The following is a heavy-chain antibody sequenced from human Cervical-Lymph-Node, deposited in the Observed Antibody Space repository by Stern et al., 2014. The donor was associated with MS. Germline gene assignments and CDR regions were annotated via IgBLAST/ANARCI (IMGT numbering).Heavy chain of an antibody. Sequence: QVQLGQSGGEVKKPGATMKVSCKASGYTFTTYSITWVRQAPGQGLEWMGRVREDDGYTEYAQKFQGRVTMTTDTSTSTVYMELRSLRSDDTAVYYCAREGVTMVRGVAVDYWGQGTLVTVSS. D-gene: IGHD3-10*01. CDR3: AREGVTMVRGVAVDY. J-gene: IGHJ4*02. CDR1: GYTFTTYS. V-gene: IGHV1-18*01. CDR2: VREDDGYT.